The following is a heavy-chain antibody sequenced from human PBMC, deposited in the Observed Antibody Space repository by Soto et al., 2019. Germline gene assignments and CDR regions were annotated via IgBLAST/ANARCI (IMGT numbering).Heavy chain of an antibody. J-gene: IGHJ4*02. D-gene: IGHD6-19*01. CDR2: ISGSGGST. CDR3: AKSYSSGWYGYFDY. CDR1: GFTFSSYA. V-gene: IGHV3-23*01. Sequence: PGGSLRLSCAASGFTFSSYAMSWVRQTPGKGLEWVSAISGSGGSTYYADSVKGRFTISRDNSKNTLYLQMNSLRAEDTAVYYCAKSYSSGWYGYFDYWGQGTLVTVSS.